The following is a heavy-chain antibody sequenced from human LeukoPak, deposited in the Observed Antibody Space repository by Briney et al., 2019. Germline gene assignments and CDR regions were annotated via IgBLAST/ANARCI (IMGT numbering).Heavy chain of an antibody. D-gene: IGHD4-17*01. V-gene: IGHV4-59*01. CDR1: GGAITGYY. CDR2: IYYSGST. J-gene: IGHJ4*02. Sequence: PSETLSLTCTVSGGAITGYYWRWIRQPPAKELEWIGYIYYSGSTNYNPSLKSRVTMSVHTSKTQFSLKLSSVTAADTAVYYCARGRPPHDYGTLFDYWGEGALVTVSS. CDR3: ARGRPPHDYGTLFDY.